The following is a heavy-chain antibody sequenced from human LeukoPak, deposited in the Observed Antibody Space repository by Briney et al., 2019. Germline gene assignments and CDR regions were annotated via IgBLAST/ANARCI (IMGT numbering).Heavy chain of an antibody. CDR3: ARDTPSSGWYDGYDY. Sequence: GASVKVSCKASGYTFTSYVMHWVRQAPGQRLEWMGWINAGNGNTKYSQKFQGRVTITRDTSASTAYMELSSLRSEDTAVYYCARDTPSSGWYDGYDYWGQGTLVTVSS. CDR2: INAGNGNT. CDR1: GYTFTSYV. J-gene: IGHJ4*02. V-gene: IGHV1-3*01. D-gene: IGHD6-19*01.